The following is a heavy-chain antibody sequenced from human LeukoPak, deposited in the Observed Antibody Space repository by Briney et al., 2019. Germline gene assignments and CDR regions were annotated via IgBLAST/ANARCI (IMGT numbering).Heavy chain of an antibody. CDR2: ITTKASNYAT. Sequence: GGSLRLSCEASGFTFSGSDIHWVRQASGNGLEWVGRITTKASNYATAYGASVKGRFTISRDDSENTAYLQMNSLKTEDTAVYYCTTYRSGHYWGQGTLVTVSS. D-gene: IGHD6-19*01. CDR1: GFTFSGSD. J-gene: IGHJ4*02. CDR3: TTYRSGHY. V-gene: IGHV3-73*01.